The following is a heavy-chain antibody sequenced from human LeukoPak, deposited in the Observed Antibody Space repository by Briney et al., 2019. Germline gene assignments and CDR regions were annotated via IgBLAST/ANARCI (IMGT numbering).Heavy chain of an antibody. CDR1: GYTLTELS. CDR2: FDPEGGET. CDR3: ATAKTYYYGSGSYWVRYFDY. Sequence: GASVKVSCKVSGYTLTELSMHWVRQAPGKGLEWMGGFDPEGGETIYAQKFQGRVTMTEDTSTDTAYMELSSLRSEDTAVYYCATAKTYYYGSGSYWVRYFDYWGQGTLVTVSS. D-gene: IGHD3-10*01. J-gene: IGHJ4*02. V-gene: IGHV1-24*01.